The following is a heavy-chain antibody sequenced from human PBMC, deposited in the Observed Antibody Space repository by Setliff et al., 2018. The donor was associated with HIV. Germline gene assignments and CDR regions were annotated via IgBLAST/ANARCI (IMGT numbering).Heavy chain of an antibody. CDR3: ARGALLAVFDFDH. V-gene: IGHV1-3*01. Sequence: ASVKVSCKASGCTFTTYSLHWVRQAPGQSLEWMGWINVGNGDTKYSQDLQGRITITRDTSANTAYMELGRLRSDDTAVYFCARGALLAVFDFDHWGHGTLVTVSS. CDR1: GCTFTTYS. D-gene: IGHD3-10*01. J-gene: IGHJ4*01. CDR2: INVGNGDT.